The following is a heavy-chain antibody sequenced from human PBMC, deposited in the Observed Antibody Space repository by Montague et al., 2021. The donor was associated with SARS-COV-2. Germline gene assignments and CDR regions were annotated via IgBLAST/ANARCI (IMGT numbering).Heavy chain of an antibody. Sequence: SLRLSCAASGFTFSHYALNLVRQAPGKGLEWVAFVSYDGDNKFYXESVKGRFSISRDKAKNTLNLEVHSLRPDDTAVYYCARGRGPETGYHFDYWGQGTLVTVSS. J-gene: IGHJ4*02. CDR1: GFTFSHYA. D-gene: IGHD3-9*01. CDR3: ARGRGPETGYHFDY. CDR2: VSYDGDNK. V-gene: IGHV3-30-3*01.